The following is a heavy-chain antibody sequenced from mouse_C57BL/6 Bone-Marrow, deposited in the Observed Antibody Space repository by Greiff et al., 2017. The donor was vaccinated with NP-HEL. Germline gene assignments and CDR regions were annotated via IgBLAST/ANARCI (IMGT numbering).Heavy chain of an antibody. CDR3: ARDVPWFAY. CDR1: GYTFTSYG. Sequence: VQVVESGAELARPGASVKLSCKASGYTFTSYGISWVKQRTGQGLEWIGEIYPRSGNTYYNEKFKGKATLTADKSSSTAYMELLSLTSEDSAVYVCARDVPWFAYWGQGTLVTVSA. J-gene: IGHJ3*01. CDR2: IYPRSGNT. V-gene: IGHV1-81*01.